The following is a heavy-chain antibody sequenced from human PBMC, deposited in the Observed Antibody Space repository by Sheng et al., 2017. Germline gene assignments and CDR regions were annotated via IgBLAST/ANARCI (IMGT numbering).Heavy chain of an antibody. J-gene: IGHJ4*02. CDR2: IWYDGSNK. Sequence: QVQLVESGGGVVQPGRSLRLSCAASGFTFSSYGMHWVRQAPGKGLEWVAVIWYDGSNKYYADSVKGRFTISRDNSKNTLYLQMNSLRAEDTAVYYCARDPDDYGDYEGFDYWGQGTLVTVSS. CDR3: ARDPDDYGDYEGFDY. CDR1: GFTFSSYG. V-gene: IGHV3-33*01. D-gene: IGHD4-17*01.